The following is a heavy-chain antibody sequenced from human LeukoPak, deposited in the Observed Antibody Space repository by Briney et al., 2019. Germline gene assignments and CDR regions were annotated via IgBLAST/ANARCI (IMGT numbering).Heavy chain of an antibody. CDR3: AKGPFYFGSGSSYLFDY. J-gene: IGHJ4*02. V-gene: IGHV3-23*01. Sequence: GGSLRPSCAASGFTYSSFAMSWVRQAPGKGLEWVSGISASGGTTYYAGSVKGRFTISRDTSKNTLYLQMNSLRAEDTAVYYCAKGPFYFGSGSSYLFDYWGQGTLVTVSS. CDR2: ISASGGTT. CDR1: GFTYSSFA. D-gene: IGHD3-10*01.